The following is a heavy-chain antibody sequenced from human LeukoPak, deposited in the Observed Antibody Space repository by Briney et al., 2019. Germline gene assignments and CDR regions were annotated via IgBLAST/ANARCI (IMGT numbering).Heavy chain of an antibody. CDR1: GLTFSSYG. V-gene: IGHV3-30*19. CDR3: AKGSRYCTNGVCYTNPLGYFDY. D-gene: IGHD2-8*01. Sequence: GRSLRLSWAASGLTFSSYGMDWVRQDAGEGREWGAVISYDGSNQSSDFSVKGRFTLSRDNSNSPLYLQMNRLRAQDTAVYYCAKGSRYCTNGVCYTNPLGYFDYWGQGTLVTVSS. J-gene: IGHJ4*02. CDR2: ISYDGSNQ.